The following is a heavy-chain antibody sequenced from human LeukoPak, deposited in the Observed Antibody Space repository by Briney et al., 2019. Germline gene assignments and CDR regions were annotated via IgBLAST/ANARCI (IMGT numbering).Heavy chain of an antibody. CDR3: LAGYYYYYMDV. CDR1: GFTFSSYA. V-gene: IGHV3-23*01. J-gene: IGHJ6*03. Sequence: GGSLRLSCAASGFTFSSYAMSWVRQAPGKGLEWVSAISGSGGGTYYADSVKGRFIISRDNANNTLYLQMNGLRDEDTGVYYALAGYYYYYMDVWGKGTTVTVSS. CDR2: ISGSGGGT. D-gene: IGHD6-13*01.